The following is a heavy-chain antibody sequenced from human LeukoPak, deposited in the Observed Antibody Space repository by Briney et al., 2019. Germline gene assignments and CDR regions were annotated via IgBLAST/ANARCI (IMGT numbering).Heavy chain of an antibody. J-gene: IGHJ5*02. CDR3: ARGAGAGRSAWFDP. D-gene: IGHD3-3*01. CDR1: GYAFTSYY. Sequence: ASVKVSCKPSGYAFTSYYMPWVRQAPGQGLEWIGIINPTGGSTTYAQRFQGRVTMTRDTSTRTVYMELSSLRSEDTAVYNCARGAGAGRSAWFDPWGQGTLVTVSS. V-gene: IGHV1-46*01. CDR2: INPTGGST.